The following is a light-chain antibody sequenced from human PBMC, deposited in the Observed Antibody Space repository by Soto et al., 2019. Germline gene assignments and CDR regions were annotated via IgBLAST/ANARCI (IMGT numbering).Light chain of an antibody. Sequence: DIQMTQSPSSLSASVGYRVTITCRASQSISSYLNWYQQKPGKAPKLLIYAASSLQSGVPSRFSGSGSGTDFTLTIRSLQPEDFATYFCQQSYSTPITFGQGTRLEIK. CDR3: QQSYSTPIT. V-gene: IGKV1-39*01. CDR2: AAS. J-gene: IGKJ5*01. CDR1: QSISSY.